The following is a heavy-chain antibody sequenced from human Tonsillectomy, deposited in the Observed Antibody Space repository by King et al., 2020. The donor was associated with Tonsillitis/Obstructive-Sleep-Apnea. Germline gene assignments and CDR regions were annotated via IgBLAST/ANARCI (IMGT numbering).Heavy chain of an antibody. CDR2: IYPGDSAT. D-gene: IGHD3-22*01. CDR1: GYNFTRYW. CDR3: ASMGDYYDTCAFCDY. V-gene: IGHV5-51*01. Sequence: QLVQSGAEVKKTGESLKISCKGSGYNFTRYWIGWVRQMPGKGLECMGIIYPGDSATRYSPSFQGQVTISADKSISTAYLQWSSLKASDTAMYYCASMGDYYDTCAFCDYWGQGTLVTVSS. J-gene: IGHJ4*02.